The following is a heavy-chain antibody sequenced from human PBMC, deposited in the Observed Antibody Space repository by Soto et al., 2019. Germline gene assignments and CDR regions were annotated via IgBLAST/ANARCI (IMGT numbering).Heavy chain of an antibody. V-gene: IGHV1-2*02. J-gene: IGHJ6*02. CDR3: ARNMDYYYGRGSGNGHGV. Sequence: QVQLVQSGAEVKEPGDSVRVSCEASGYTFTAYYIHWVRQAPGQGLEWMGWINPKFGDTTYAQDFQGRVSMTRDMSISTVYMDLSSLTSDDTAIYYCARNMDYYYGRGSGNGHGVWGQGTTVTVFS. D-gene: IGHD3-10*02. CDR1: GYTFTAYY. CDR2: INPKFGDT.